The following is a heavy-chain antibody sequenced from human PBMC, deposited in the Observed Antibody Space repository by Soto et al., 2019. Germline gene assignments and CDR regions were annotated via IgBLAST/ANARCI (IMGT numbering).Heavy chain of an antibody. Sequence: FLRLSCAASGFTLSNAWMNWVRQASGKGLEWVAVIWSDGNNKYYADSVKGRFTISRDNSKKTLYLQMNSLRAEDTAVYYCARVFDTSYFDTWGQAHMVNGS. CDR2: IWSDGNNK. V-gene: IGHV3-33*08. CDR1: GFTLSNAW. D-gene: IGHD3-9*01. CDR3: ARVFDTSYFDT. J-gene: IGHJ4*02.